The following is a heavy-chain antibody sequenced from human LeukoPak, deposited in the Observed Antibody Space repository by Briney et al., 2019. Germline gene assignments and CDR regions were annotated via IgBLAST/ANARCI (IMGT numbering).Heavy chain of an antibody. D-gene: IGHD2-8*01. CDR2: INHSGST. CDR3: ARVSMVRLDY. Sequence: PSETLSLTCSVSGGSISSSGYYRGWIRQPPGKGLEWIGEINHSGSTNYNPSLKSRVTISVDTSKNQFSLKLSSVTAADTAVYYCARVSMVRLDYWGQGTLVTVSS. CDR1: GGSISSSGYY. J-gene: IGHJ4*02. V-gene: IGHV4-39*07.